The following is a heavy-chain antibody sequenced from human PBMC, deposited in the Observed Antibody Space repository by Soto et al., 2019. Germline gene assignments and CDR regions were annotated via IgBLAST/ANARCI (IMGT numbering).Heavy chain of an antibody. Sequence: VGSLRLSCAASGFTFDTFAMSWVRQTPQRGLEWVSAISASGTGTLYTDSVKGRFTISRDDSKNTVYLQMNSLRAEDSAVYYCAKAAQCGSTSCYSVWFDPWGQGTLVTVSS. V-gene: IGHV3-23*01. J-gene: IGHJ5*02. CDR2: ISASGTGT. D-gene: IGHD2-2*02. CDR1: GFTFDTFA. CDR3: AKAAQCGSTSCYSVWFDP.